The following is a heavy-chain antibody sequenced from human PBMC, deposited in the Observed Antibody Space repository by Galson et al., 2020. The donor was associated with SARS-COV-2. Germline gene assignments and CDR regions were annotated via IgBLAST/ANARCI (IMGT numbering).Heavy chain of an antibody. CDR1: GGSISSGGYY. CDR3: ERFAPLETYCSSTSCTYYFDY. Sequence: SETLSLTCTVSGGSISSGGYYWSWIRQHPGKGREWIGYIYYSGSTYYNPSLKSRVTISGDTSKNQFSLKLSSVTAADTAVYYCERFAPLETYCSSTSCTYYFDYWGQRTLVTVSS. V-gene: IGHV4-31*03. CDR2: IYYSGST. D-gene: IGHD2-2*01. J-gene: IGHJ4*02.